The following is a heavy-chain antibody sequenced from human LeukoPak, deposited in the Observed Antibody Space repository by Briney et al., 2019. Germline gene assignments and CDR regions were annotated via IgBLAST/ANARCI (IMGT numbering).Heavy chain of an antibody. CDR3: ARTYHYGSGSYFLFDF. J-gene: IGHJ4*02. CDR1: ADSISGHY. D-gene: IGHD3-10*01. Sequence: SETLSLTCTVSADSISGHYWSWIRQPPGTGLEWIGYIYYSGSTDYNPSLKCRVTISVDTSKNQFSLKLSSVTAADTAVYYCARTYHYGSGSYFLFDFWGQGTLVTVSS. V-gene: IGHV4-59*11. CDR2: IYYSGST.